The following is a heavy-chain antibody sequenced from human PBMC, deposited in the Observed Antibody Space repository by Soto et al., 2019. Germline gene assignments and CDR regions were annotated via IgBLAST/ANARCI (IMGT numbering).Heavy chain of an antibody. CDR2: IKQDGSEK. Sequence: GGSLRLSCAASGFTSSSYAMSWVRQARGKGLGWVANIKQDGSEKYYVDSVKGRFTISRDNAKNSLYLQMNSLRAEDTAVYYCARDPLYDSSGYGWFDPWGQGTLVTVSS. J-gene: IGHJ5*02. D-gene: IGHD3-22*01. CDR3: ARDPLYDSSGYGWFDP. CDR1: GFTSSSYA. V-gene: IGHV3-7*03.